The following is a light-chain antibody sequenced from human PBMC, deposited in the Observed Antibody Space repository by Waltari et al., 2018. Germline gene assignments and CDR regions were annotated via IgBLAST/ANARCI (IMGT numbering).Light chain of an antibody. J-gene: IGLJ3*02. CDR1: ALPKQY. CDR2: KDI. V-gene: IGLV3-25*03. CDR3: QSADSSGTRV. Sequence: SSELTQPPSASVSPGQTARITCSGDALPKQYAYWYHQKPGQAPVLVIYKDIERPSGIPERFSGSSSGTTVTLTISGVQAEDEADYYCQSADSSGTRVFGGGTKLTVL.